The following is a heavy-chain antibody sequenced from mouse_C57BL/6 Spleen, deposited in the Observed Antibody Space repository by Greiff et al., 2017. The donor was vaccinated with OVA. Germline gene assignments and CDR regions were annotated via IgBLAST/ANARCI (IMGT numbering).Heavy chain of an antibody. CDR3: ARLYDGDY. J-gene: IGHJ2*01. V-gene: IGHV1-42*01. CDR1: GYSFTGYY. CDR2: INPSTGGT. Sequence: EVQLQQSGPELVKPGASVKISCKASGYSFTGYYMNWVKQSPEKSLEWIGEINPSTGGTTYNQKFKAKATLTVDKSSSTAYMQLKSLTSEDSAVYYCARLYDGDYWGQGTTLTVSS. D-gene: IGHD2-3*01.